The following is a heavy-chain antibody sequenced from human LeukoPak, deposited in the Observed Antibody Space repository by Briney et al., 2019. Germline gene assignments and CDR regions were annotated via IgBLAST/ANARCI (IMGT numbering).Heavy chain of an antibody. V-gene: IGHV4-34*01. Sequence: SETLSLTCAVYGGSFSGYYWSWIRQPPGKGLEWIGEINHSGSTNYNPSLKSRVTISVDTSKNQFSLKLSSVTAADTAVYYCARDDCSSPSCYNGWGQGTLVTVSS. J-gene: IGHJ4*02. CDR2: INHSGST. CDR1: GGSFSGYY. CDR3: ARDDCSSPSCYNG. D-gene: IGHD2-2*02.